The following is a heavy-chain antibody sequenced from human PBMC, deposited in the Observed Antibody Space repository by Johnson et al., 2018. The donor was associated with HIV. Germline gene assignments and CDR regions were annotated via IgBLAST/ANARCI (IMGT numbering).Heavy chain of an antibody. V-gene: IGHV3-7*01. CDR3: ARVPEGDDDAFDI. CDR1: GFTFSSYW. D-gene: IGHD2-21*01. CDR2: IKQDGSEK. J-gene: IGHJ3*02. Sequence: VQLVESGGGVVQPGRSLRLSCAAFGFTFSSYWMSWVRQAPGKGLEWVATIKQDGSEKYYVDSVKGRFTISRDNAKNSLYLQMNSLRAEDTAVYYCARVPEGDDDAFDIWGQGTMVTVSS.